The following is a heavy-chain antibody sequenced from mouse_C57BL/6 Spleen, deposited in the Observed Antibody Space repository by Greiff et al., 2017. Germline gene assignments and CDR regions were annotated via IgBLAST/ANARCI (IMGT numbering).Heavy chain of an antibody. CDR1: GYTFTSYW. D-gene: IGHD4-1*01. J-gene: IGHJ1*03. CDR3: ARSGWDGGYFDV. V-gene: IGHV1-53*01. CDR2: INPSNGGT. Sequence: QVQLKQPGTELVKPGASVKLSCKASGYTFTSYWMHWVKQRPGQGLEWIGNINPSNGGTNYNEKFKSKATLTVDKSSSTAYMQLSSLTSEDSAVYYCARSGWDGGYFDVWGTGTTVTVSS.